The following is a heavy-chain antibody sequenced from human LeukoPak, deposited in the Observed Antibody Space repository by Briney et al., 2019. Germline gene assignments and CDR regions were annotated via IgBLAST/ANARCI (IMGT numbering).Heavy chain of an antibody. CDR3: ARVGLKGATTIRSSDY. J-gene: IGHJ4*02. CDR1: GFTFSSYW. CDR2: INQEGSEK. Sequence: GGSLRLSCAASGFTFSSYWMSWVRQAPGRGLEWVAYINQEGSEKYYVDSVKGRFTISRDNAESSLYLQMNSLRAEDSAVYYCARVGLKGATTIRSSDYWGQGTLVTVSS. D-gene: IGHD1-26*01. V-gene: IGHV3-7*01.